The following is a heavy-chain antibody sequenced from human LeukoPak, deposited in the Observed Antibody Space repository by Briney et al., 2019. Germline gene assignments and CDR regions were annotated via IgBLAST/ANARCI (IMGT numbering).Heavy chain of an antibody. J-gene: IGHJ5*02. CDR3: ARGPSGSSTAGWFDP. V-gene: IGHV1-2*02. CDR1: GYTFTGYY. CDR2: INPNSGGT. D-gene: IGHD1-26*01. Sequence: ASVKVSCKASGYTFTGYYMHWVRQASGQGLEWMGWINPNSGGTNYAQKFQGRVTMTRDTSISTAYMELSRLRSDDTAVYYCARGPSGSSTAGWFDPWGQGTLVTVSS.